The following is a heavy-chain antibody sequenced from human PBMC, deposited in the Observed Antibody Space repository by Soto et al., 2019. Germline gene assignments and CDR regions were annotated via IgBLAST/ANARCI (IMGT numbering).Heavy chain of an antibody. CDR3: ASVPYGDRTYYYYGMDV. CDR1: GYTFTSYD. J-gene: IGHJ6*02. Sequence: QVQLVQSGAEVKKPGASVKVSCKASGYTFTSYDISWVRQATGQGLEWMGWMNPNSGNTGYAQKFQGRVTMTRNTSISTAYMELSSLRSEDTAVYYCASVPYGDRTYYYYGMDVWGQGTTVTVSS. V-gene: IGHV1-8*01. D-gene: IGHD4-17*01. CDR2: MNPNSGNT.